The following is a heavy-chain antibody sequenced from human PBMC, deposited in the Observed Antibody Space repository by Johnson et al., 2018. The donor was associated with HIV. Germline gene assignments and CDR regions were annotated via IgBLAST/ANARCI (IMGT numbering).Heavy chain of an antibody. Sequence: VQLVESGGGVVQPGRSLRLSCAASGFTFSSYAMSWVRQAPGKGLAWVSAISGSGGSTYYADSVKGRFTISRDNAKNTLYLRMNSLSAEDTAVYYCGKDLLDVVPYACDIWGQGTMVTVSS. D-gene: IGHD2-2*01. V-gene: IGHV3-23*04. CDR2: ISGSGGST. CDR1: GFTFSSYA. CDR3: GKDLLDVVPYACDI. J-gene: IGHJ3*02.